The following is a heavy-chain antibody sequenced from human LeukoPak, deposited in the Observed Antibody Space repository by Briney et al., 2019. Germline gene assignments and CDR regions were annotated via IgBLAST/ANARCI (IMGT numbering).Heavy chain of an antibody. CDR3: AKGYSSWYPLADY. Sequence: GGSLRLSCAASGFTFDDYAMHWVRQAPGKGLEWVSGISWNSGSIGYADSVKGRFTISRDNAKNSLYLQMNSLRAEDTALYYCAKGYSSWYPLADYWGLGTLVTVSS. V-gene: IGHV3-9*01. J-gene: IGHJ4*02. CDR1: GFTFDDYA. CDR2: ISWNSGSI. D-gene: IGHD6-13*01.